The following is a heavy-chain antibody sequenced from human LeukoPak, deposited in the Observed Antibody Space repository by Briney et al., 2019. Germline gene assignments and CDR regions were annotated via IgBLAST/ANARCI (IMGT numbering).Heavy chain of an antibody. J-gene: IGHJ4*02. CDR1: GFTFKDYW. CDR3: ARLLELLRDFDF. Sequence: GGSLRLSCAASGFTFKDYWMSWVRQAPGKGLEWVANINQDGSETYHVDPVKGRFTISRDNAKNSLYLQMNSLRAEDAAVYYCARLLELLRDFDFWGQGTLVAVSS. V-gene: IGHV3-7*01. D-gene: IGHD1-26*01. CDR2: INQDGSET.